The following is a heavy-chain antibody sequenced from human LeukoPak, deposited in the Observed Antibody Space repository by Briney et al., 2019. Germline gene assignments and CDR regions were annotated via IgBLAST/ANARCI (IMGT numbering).Heavy chain of an antibody. CDR1: GFTFSSYG. J-gene: IGHJ4*02. CDR2: IWYDGSNK. Sequence: GGSLRLSCAASGFTFSSYGMHWVRQAPGKGLEWVAVIWYDGSNKYYADSVKGRFTISRDNSKNSLYLQMNSLRPEDTAFYYCARYYYGSGRYFDYWGQGTLVTVSS. CDR3: ARYYYGSGRYFDY. V-gene: IGHV3-33*01. D-gene: IGHD3-10*01.